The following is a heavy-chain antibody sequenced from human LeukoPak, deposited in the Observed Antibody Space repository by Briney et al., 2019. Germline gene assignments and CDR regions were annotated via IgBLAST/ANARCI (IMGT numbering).Heavy chain of an antibody. CDR1: GFTFNRCW. CDR2: FDPEDGET. Sequence: GGSLRLSCVVSGFTFNRCWMNWVRQAPGKGLEWMGGFDPEDGETIYAQKFQGRVTMTEDTSTDTAYMELSSLRSEDTAVYYCATGGGYYYYGMDVWGQGTTVTVSS. CDR3: ATGGGYYYYGMDV. V-gene: IGHV1-24*01. J-gene: IGHJ6*02. D-gene: IGHD3-16*01.